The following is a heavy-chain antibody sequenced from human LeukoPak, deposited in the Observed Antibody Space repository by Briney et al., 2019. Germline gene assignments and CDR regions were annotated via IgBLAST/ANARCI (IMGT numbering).Heavy chain of an antibody. D-gene: IGHD2-2*01. CDR2: ISSSSSYI. J-gene: IGHJ4*02. V-gene: IGHV3-21*01. CDR1: GFTYSSYS. CDR3: ARGREYQLLNPSDY. Sequence: GGSLRLSCAASGFTYSSYSMNWVRQAPGKGLEWVSSISSSSSYIYYTDSVKGRFTISRDNAKNSLYLQMNSLRAEDTAVYYCARGREYQLLNPSDYWGQGTLVTVSS.